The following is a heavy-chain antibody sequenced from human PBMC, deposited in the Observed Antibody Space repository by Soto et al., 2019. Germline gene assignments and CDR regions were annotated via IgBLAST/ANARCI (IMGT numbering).Heavy chain of an antibody. CDR2: ISYAGSNK. D-gene: IGHD1-26*01. J-gene: IGHJ6*02. Sequence: LRLSCAASGFTFSSYGMHWVRQAPGKGLEWVAVISYAGSNKYYADSVKGRFTISRDNSKNTLYLQMNSLRAEDTAVYYCAKDKRSGSYYKHYYYGMDVWGHGTTVTVSS. V-gene: IGHV3-30*18. CDR3: AKDKRSGSYYKHYYYGMDV. CDR1: GFTFSSYG.